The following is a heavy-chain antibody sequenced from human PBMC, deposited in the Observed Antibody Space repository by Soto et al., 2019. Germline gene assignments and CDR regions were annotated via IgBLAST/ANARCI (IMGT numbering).Heavy chain of an antibody. CDR1: GFTFRSYD. CDR3: ALELSRGITMIGLEIDF. V-gene: IGHV3-30*03. Sequence: QVRLVESGGGLVQPGRSLRLSCEASGFTFRSYDMHWVRQAPGKGLELVAIISYDASNKYYGESVKGRFTISRDNSKNTVSLQMSSLRVDDTAVYYCALELSRGITMIGLEIDFWGQGTPVTVSS. CDR2: ISYDASNK. J-gene: IGHJ4*02. D-gene: IGHD3-22*01.